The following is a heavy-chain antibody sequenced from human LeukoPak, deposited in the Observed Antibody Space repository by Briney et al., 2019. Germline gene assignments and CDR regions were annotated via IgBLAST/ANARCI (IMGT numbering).Heavy chain of an antibody. Sequence: ASVKVSCKASGYTFTSYYMHWVRQAPGQGLEWMGIINPSGGSTSYAQKFQGRVTMTRNTSISTAYMELSSLRSEDTAVYYCARDPAAAALADFDLWGRGTLVTVSS. CDR1: GYTFTSYY. D-gene: IGHD6-13*01. CDR3: ARDPAAAALADFDL. V-gene: IGHV1-46*01. J-gene: IGHJ2*01. CDR2: INPSGGST.